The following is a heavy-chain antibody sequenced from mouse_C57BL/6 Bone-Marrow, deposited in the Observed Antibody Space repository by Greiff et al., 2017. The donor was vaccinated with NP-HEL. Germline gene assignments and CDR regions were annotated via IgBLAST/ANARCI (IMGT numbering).Heavy chain of an antibody. CDR2: IRSKSNNYAT. Sequence: EVKLEESGGGLVQPKGSLKLSCAASGFSFNTYAMNWVRQAPGKGLEWVARIRSKSNNYATYYADSVKDRFTISRDDSASMLYLQMNNLKTEDTAMYYCGGHYYGSSYGYFDVGGTGTTVTVSS. J-gene: IGHJ1*03. CDR3: GGHYYGSSYGYFDV. D-gene: IGHD1-1*01. CDR1: GFSFNTYA. V-gene: IGHV10-1*01.